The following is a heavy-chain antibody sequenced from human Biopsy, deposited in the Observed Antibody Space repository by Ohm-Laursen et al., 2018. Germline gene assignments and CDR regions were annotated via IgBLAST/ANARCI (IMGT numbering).Heavy chain of an antibody. D-gene: IGHD3-22*01. V-gene: IGHV4-59*01. CDR1: GGSISSYY. CDR2: VYYTGST. CDR3: ARDRGYYSDRTVPGYFDL. J-gene: IGHJ2*01. Sequence: SDTLSLTWPVSGGSISSYYWNWIRQPPGKGLQWIGYVYYTGSTDYNPSLQSRVTISVDTSKNHFSLRLRSVTPADTAIYYCARDRGYYSDRTVPGYFDLWGRGTLVTVSS.